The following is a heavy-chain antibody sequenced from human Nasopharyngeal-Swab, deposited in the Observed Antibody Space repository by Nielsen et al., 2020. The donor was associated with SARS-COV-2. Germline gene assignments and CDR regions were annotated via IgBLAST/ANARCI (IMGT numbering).Heavy chain of an antibody. CDR3: ARDGLDYDFWSAYFMDV. Sequence: GESLKISCVASGFTFSGYSMNWVRQAPGKGLEWVSYVSSSSRYIYYVDSVKGRFTISRDNAKNSLYLQMNSLRAEDTAVYYCARDGLDYDFWSAYFMDVWGQGTTVTVSS. CDR1: GFTFSGYS. CDR2: VSSSSRYI. J-gene: IGHJ6*02. V-gene: IGHV3-21*01. D-gene: IGHD3-3*01.